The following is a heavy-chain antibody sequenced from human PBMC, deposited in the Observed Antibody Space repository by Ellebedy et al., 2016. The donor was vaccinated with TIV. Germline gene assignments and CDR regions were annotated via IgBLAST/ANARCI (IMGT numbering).Heavy chain of an antibody. CDR3: ARGDFWADY. J-gene: IGHJ4*02. D-gene: IGHD3-3*01. Sequence: MPGGSLRLSCTVSGGSISSSSYYWGWIRQPPGKGLEWIGSIYYSGSTYYNPSLKSRVTISVDTSKNQFSLKLSSVTAADTAVYYCARGDFWADYWGQGTLVTVSS. CDR1: GGSISSSSYY. CDR2: IYYSGST. V-gene: IGHV4-39*07.